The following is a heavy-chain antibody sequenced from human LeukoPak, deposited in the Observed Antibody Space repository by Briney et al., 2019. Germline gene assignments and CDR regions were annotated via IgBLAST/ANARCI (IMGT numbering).Heavy chain of an antibody. CDR1: GFTFSSYD. Sequence: GGSLRLSCAASGFTFSSYDMNWVRQAPGKGLEWIAYISGSGGAIYYSDSVLGRFTISKDNARNSLYLQMNSLRAEDTGVYYCAGPAGWLERIFDYWGQGTLVTVSS. CDR2: ISGSGGAI. J-gene: IGHJ4*02. CDR3: AGPAGWLERIFDY. V-gene: IGHV3-48*03. D-gene: IGHD1-1*01.